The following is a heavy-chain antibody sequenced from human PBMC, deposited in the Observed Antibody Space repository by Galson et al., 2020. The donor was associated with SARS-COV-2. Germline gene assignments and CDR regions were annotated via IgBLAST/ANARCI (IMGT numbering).Heavy chain of an antibody. CDR1: GGSISSGGYY. D-gene: IGHD5-18*01. J-gene: IGHJ2*01. Sequence: ETSETLSLTCTVSGGSISSGGYYWSWIRQHPGKGLEWIGYIYYSGSTYYNPSLKSRVTISVDTSKNQFSLKLSSVTAADTAVYYCARDHPGTAMAKSWYFDLWGRGTLVTVSS. CDR3: ARDHPGTAMAKSWYFDL. CDR2: IYYSGST. V-gene: IGHV4-31*03.